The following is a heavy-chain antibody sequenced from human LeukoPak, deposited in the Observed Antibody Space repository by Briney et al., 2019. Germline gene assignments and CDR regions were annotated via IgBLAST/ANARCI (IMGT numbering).Heavy chain of an antibody. CDR3: ARWNYYYYGMDV. CDR2: IHYSGST. J-gene: IGHJ6*02. Sequence: SETLSLTCTVSGGSISSYYWRWIRQPPGKGLEWIGYIHYSGSTNYNPSLKSRVTISVDTSKNQFSLKLSSVTAADTAVYYCARWNYYYYGMDVWGQGTTVTVSS. V-gene: IGHV4-59*08. CDR1: GGSISSYY.